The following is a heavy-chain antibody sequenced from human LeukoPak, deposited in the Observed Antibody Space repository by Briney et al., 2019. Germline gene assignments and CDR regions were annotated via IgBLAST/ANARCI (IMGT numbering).Heavy chain of an antibody. J-gene: IGHJ4*02. D-gene: IGHD5-18*01. CDR2: ISGSGGST. CDR3: AKDGSWIQLWLPNY. V-gene: IGHV3-23*01. CDR1: GFTSSSYA. Sequence: PGGSLRLSCAASGFTSSSYAMSWVRQAPGKGLEWVSAISGSGGSTYYADSVKGRFTISRDNSKNTLYLQMNSLRAEDTAVYYCAKDGSWIQLWLPNYWGQGTLVTVSS.